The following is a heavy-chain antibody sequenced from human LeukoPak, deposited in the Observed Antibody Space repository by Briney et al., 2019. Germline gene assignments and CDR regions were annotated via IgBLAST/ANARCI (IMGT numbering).Heavy chain of an antibody. CDR3: ARGVYIAAAQYAY. CDR2: IYNRGTT. CDR1: GGSISSSY. D-gene: IGHD6-13*01. Sequence: SETLSLTCSVSGGSISSSYCSWIRQPPGKGLEWIGYIYNRGTTNYTPSLKSRVTISLDTSKSQFSLKLTSVTAADTAAYYCARGVYIAAAQYAYWGQGTLVTVSS. V-gene: IGHV4-59*08. J-gene: IGHJ4*02.